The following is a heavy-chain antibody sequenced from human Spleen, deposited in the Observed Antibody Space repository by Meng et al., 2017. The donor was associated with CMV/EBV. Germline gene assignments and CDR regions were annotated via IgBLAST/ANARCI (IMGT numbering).Heavy chain of an antibody. CDR3: ARGYCSSTSCYRGDDAFDI. V-gene: IGHV3-66*02. Sequence: GESLKISCAASGFTVNNNYMTWVRQAPGKGLEWVSIIHDGGSTYYADYVKGRFTISRDNSKNTLYLQMNSLRVEDTAVYYCARGYCSSTSCYRGDDAFDIWGQGTMVTVSS. J-gene: IGHJ3*02. CDR1: GFTVNNNY. D-gene: IGHD2-2*01. CDR2: IHDGGST.